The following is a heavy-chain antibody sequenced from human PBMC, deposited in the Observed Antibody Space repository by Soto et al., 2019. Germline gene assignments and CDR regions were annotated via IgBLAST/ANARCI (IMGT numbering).Heavy chain of an antibody. V-gene: IGHV3-23*01. D-gene: IGHD3-22*01. J-gene: IGHJ4*02. CDR1: GFTFSSYA. CDR2: ISGSGVST. CDR3: AKSPGMYYYDSSGYYHYDY. Sequence: PGGSLRLSCAASGFTFSSYAMSWVRQAPGKGLKWVSAISGSGVSTYYADSVKGRFTISRDNSKNTLYLQMNSLRAEDTAVYYCAKSPGMYYYDSSGYYHYDYWGQGTLVNVSS.